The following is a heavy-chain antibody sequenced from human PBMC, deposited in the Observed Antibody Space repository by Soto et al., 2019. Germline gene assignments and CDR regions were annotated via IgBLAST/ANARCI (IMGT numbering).Heavy chain of an antibody. D-gene: IGHD3-16*01. CDR2: ISFNGLSQ. CDR1: GFTFSSFA. CDR3: ARGGRGLRGAFDV. J-gene: IGHJ3*01. Sequence: QEILVESGGGVVQSGTSLRLSCAASGFTFSSFAMHWVRQAPGKGLEWVSVISFNGLSQFYADSVRGRVTVSRDNSKNPLYLPLDSLRPDDTAVYSCARGGRGLRGAFDVCGQGTEVSV. V-gene: IGHV3-30*04.